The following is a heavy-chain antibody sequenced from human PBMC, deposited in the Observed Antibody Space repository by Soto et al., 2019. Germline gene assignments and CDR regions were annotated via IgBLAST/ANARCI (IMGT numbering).Heavy chain of an antibody. CDR3: ARGYTGYCSGGTCYWFDP. D-gene: IGHD2-15*01. V-gene: IGHV3-21*01. CDR2: IRSSASHI. CDR1: GFSFSSHS. J-gene: IGHJ5*02. Sequence: EVQLVESGGGLVKPGGSLRLSCAASGFSFSSHSMNWVRQAPGKGLEWVSSIRSSASHINYADSVKGRFTISRDNAKKSLYLQMNSLRAEDTAVYYCARGYTGYCSGGTCYWFDPWGQGTLVTVSS.